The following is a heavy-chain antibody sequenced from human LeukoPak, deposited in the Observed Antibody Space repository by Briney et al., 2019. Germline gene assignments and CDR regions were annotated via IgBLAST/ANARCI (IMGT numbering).Heavy chain of an antibody. D-gene: IGHD3-10*01. Sequence: PLETLSLTCTVSGGSISSSGYYWGWIRQPPGKGLEWIGSIHSGGSTYYNPSLKSRVTISVDTSKNQFSLKLSSVTAADTAVYYCARPSSDGSGVGDAFDIWGQGTMVTVSS. CDR3: ARPSSDGSGVGDAFDI. CDR1: GGSISSSGYY. V-gene: IGHV4-39*01. CDR2: IHSGGST. J-gene: IGHJ3*02.